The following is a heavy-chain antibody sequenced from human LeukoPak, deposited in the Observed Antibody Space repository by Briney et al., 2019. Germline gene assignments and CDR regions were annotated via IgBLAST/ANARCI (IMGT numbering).Heavy chain of an antibody. Sequence: PSETLSLTCTVSGGSISSSSYYWGWIRQPPGKGLEWIGSIYYSGSTYYNPSLKSRVTISVDTPKTQFSLKLSSVTAADTAVYYCASSPGVAGTIWGQGTLVTVSS. D-gene: IGHD6-19*01. CDR2: IYYSGST. J-gene: IGHJ4*02. CDR3: ASSPGVAGTI. CDR1: GGSISSSSYY. V-gene: IGHV4-39*01.